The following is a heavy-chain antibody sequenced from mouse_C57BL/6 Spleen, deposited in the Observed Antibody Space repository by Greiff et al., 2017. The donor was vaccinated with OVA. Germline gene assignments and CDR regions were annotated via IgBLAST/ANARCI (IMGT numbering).Heavy chain of an antibody. J-gene: IGHJ2*01. CDR2: IWSGGST. D-gene: IGHD2-4*01. Sequence: VKLVESGPGLVQPSQSLSITCTVSGFSLTSYGVHWVRQSPGKGLEWLGVIWSGGSTDYNAAFISRLSISKDNSKSQVFFKMNSLQADDTAIYYCARDYYDYDLDYWGQGTTLTVSS. V-gene: IGHV2-2*01. CDR1: GFSLTSYG. CDR3: ARDYYDYDLDY.